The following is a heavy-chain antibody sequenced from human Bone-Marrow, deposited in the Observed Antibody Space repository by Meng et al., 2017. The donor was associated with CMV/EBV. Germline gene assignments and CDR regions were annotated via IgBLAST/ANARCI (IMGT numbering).Heavy chain of an antibody. CDR2: IRSKAYGGTT. J-gene: IGHJ6*02. D-gene: IGHD6-13*01. CDR3: TREDSSPPYYYYGMDV. Sequence: QTLSLTCTASGFTFGDYAMSWVRQAPGKGLEWVGFIRSKAYGGTTEYAASVKGRFTISRDDSKSIAYLQMNSLKTEDTAVYYCTREDSSPPYYYYGMDVWGQGTTVTVSS. CDR1: GFTFGDYA. V-gene: IGHV3-49*04.